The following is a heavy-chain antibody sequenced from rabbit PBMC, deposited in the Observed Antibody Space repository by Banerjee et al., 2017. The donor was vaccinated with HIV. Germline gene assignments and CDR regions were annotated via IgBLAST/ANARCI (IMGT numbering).Heavy chain of an antibody. V-gene: IGHV1S45*01. J-gene: IGHJ4*01. D-gene: IGHD4-1*01. CDR2: IYARSAGST. Sequence: QEQLEESGGGLVQPEGSLTLTCTASGFSFSSSYYMCWVRQAPGKGLEWIAYIYARSAGSTYYASWAKGRFTISKTSSTTVTLQMTSLTAADTATYFCARGLAGVIGWNFTLWGPGTLVTVS. CDR1: GFSFSSSYY. CDR3: ARGLAGVIGWNFTL.